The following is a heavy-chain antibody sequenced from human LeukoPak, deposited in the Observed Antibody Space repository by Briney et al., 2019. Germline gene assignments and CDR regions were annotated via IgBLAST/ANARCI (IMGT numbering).Heavy chain of an antibody. D-gene: IGHD6-6*01. V-gene: IGHV3-7*03. CDR2: INSDGSEG. CDR1: GFTFSGFW. CDR3: ARSSYSSSSSV. J-gene: IGHJ3*01. Sequence: GGSLRLSCAVSGFTFSGFWMSWSRQAPGKGLEWVASINSDGSEGYYADVVKGRFTISRDNAKNSLYLQINSLRAEDTAVYYCARSSYSSSSSVWGQGTKVTVSS.